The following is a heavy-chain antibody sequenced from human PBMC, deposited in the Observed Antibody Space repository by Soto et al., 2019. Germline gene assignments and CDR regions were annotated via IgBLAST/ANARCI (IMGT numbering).Heavy chain of an antibody. V-gene: IGHV1-18*04. CDR3: AVVITRAYFDY. CDR1: GYTFTSYG. D-gene: IGHD3-22*01. J-gene: IGHJ4*02. CDR2: ISAYDGNT. Sequence: GASVKVSCKASGYTFTSYGISWVRQAPGQGLEWMGWISAYDGNTNYAQKLQGRVTMTTDTSTSTAYMELRSLRSDDTAVYYCAVVITRAYFDYWGQGTLVTVSS.